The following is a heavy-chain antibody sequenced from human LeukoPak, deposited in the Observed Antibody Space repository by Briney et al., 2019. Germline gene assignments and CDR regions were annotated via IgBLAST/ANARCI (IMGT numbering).Heavy chain of an antibody. V-gene: IGHV3-7*01. J-gene: IGHJ6*02. CDR1: GIRFSSYW. D-gene: IGHD1-26*01. CDR2: MKQDGSEK. Sequence: PGGSLRLSCAASGIRFSSYWMNWVRQAPGKGLEWVANMKQDGSEKYYVDSVKGRFTISRDNAKNSLYLQMNSLSAEDTAVYYCARDGNYGMDVWGQGTTVTVSS. CDR3: ARDGNYGMDV.